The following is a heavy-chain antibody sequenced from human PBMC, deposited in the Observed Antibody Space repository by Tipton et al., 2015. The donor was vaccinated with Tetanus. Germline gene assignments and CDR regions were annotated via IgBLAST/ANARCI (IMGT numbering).Heavy chain of an antibody. J-gene: IGHJ4*02. D-gene: IGHD5-24*01. CDR2: VYFSGNT. CDR3: ARGLDPYKSGNF. CDR1: GDSISSYSYY. Sequence: TLSLTCTVSGDSISSYSYYCGWIRQPPGKGPEWIGSVYFSGNTYYNPSLKNRATIFVDTSKNQFSLKLTSVTAADTAVYFCARGLDPYKSGNFWGQGTLVTVSS. V-gene: IGHV4-39*01.